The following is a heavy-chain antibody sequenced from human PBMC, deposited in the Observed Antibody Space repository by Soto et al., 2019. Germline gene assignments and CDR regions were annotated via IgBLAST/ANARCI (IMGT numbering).Heavy chain of an antibody. V-gene: IGHV3-23*01. CDR2: ISGSGGST. D-gene: IGHD6-13*01. CDR1: GFTFSSYA. Sequence: GGSLRLSCAASGFTFSSYAMSWVRQAPGKGLEWVSAISGSGGSTYYADSVKGRFTISRDNSKNTLYLQMNSLRAEDTAVYYCAKVQAAAGPNYYYYYGMDVWGQGTTVTVSS. CDR3: AKVQAAAGPNYYYYYGMDV. J-gene: IGHJ6*02.